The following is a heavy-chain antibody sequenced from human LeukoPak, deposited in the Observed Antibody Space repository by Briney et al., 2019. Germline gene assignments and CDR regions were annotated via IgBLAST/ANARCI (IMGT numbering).Heavy chain of an antibody. V-gene: IGHV3-30*04. CDR2: ISYDGSNK. D-gene: IGHD4-17*01. CDR1: GFTFSSYA. CDR3: ARESGFDDYGDAFDI. Sequence: GGSLRLSCAASGFTFSSYAMHWVRQAPGKGLEWVAVISYDGSNKYYADSVKGRFTISRDNSKNTLYLQMNSLRAEDTAVYYCARESGFDDYGDAFDIWGQGTMVTVSS. J-gene: IGHJ3*02.